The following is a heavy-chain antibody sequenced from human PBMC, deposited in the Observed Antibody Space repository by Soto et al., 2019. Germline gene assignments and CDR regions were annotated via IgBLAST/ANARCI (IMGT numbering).Heavy chain of an antibody. CDR1: GFIFSSYW. V-gene: IGHV3-7*03. Sequence: PVGSLRLSCAASGFIFSSYWMSWVRQAPGKGLEWVANIKQDGSETYYVDSVKGRFTISRDNAKNSLYLQMNTLRAEDTAVYYCAREGQFAYWGQGTLVTVSS. CDR2: IKQDGSET. D-gene: IGHD3-10*01. J-gene: IGHJ4*02. CDR3: AREGQFAY.